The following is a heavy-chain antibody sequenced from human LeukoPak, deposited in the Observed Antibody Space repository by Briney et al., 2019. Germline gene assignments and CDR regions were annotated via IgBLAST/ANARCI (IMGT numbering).Heavy chain of an antibody. CDR1: GGSISSSSYY. CDR2: IYYSGST. V-gene: IGHV4-39*01. J-gene: IGHJ5*02. D-gene: IGHD5/OR15-5a*01. Sequence: PSETLSLTCTVSGGSISSSSYYWGWIRQPPGKGLEWIGSIYYSGSTYYNPSLKSRVTISVDTSKNQFSLKLSSVTAADTAVYYCVSTIKEGRWFDPWGQGTLVTVSS. CDR3: VSTIKEGRWFDP.